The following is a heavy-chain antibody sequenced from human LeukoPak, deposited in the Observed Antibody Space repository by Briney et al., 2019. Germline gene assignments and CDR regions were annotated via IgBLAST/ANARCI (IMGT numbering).Heavy chain of an antibody. CDR2: ISESGSAT. J-gene: IGHJ4*02. V-gene: IGHV3-23*01. CDR3: AKDKNYYGSGSYGNDY. D-gene: IGHD3-10*01. Sequence: PGGSLRLSCAASGFTFSSYAMSWVRQAPGKGLEWVSTISESGSATYDADSVKGRLTISRDNSKNTLFLQMNSLRAEDTAVYYCAKDKNYYGSGSYGNDYWGQGTLVTVSS. CDR1: GFTFSSYA.